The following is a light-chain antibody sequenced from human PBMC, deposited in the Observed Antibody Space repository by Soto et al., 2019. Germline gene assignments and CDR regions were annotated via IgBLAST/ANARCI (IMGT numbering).Light chain of an antibody. CDR2: WAS. V-gene: IGKV4-1*01. CDR3: QQYSSAPQT. J-gene: IGKJ2*01. Sequence: DIVLTQSPESLAVSLGERATINCKSSQSVLSNSLAWYQQKPGQPPKLLIYWASTRESGIPVRFSGSGSGTDFTLTISSLQAEDVAVYYCQQYSSAPQTFSQGTKLEI. CDR1: QSVLSNS.